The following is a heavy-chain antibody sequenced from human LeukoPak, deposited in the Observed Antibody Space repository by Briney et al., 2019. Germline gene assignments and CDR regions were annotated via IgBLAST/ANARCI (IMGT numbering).Heavy chain of an antibody. J-gene: IGHJ5*02. V-gene: IGHV4-4*02. CDR3: AREKTGYSSRNWCDP. D-gene: IGHD6-13*01. CDR1: AGSISSGNW. CDR2: IYLSGST. Sequence: SETLSLTCAVSAGSISSGNWWSWVRQPPAKGREGRGGIYLSGSTNYNPSFTSRATISVDQPKNQFSLKLGSVTAAGPAVYYCAREKTGYSSRNWCDPWGQGTLVTVSS.